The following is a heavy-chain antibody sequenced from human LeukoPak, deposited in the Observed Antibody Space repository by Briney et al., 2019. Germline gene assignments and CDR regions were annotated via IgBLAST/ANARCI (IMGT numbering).Heavy chain of an antibody. J-gene: IGHJ4*02. V-gene: IGHV1-18*01. D-gene: IGHD1-26*01. CDR2: ISAYNGNT. Sequence: ASVKVSCKASGYTFTSYGISWVRQPPGQGLEWMGWISAYNGNTNYAQKLQGRVTMTTDTSTSTAYMELRSLRSDDTAVYYCARQEKWELLGGVDYWGQGTLVTVSS. CDR1: GYTFTSYG. CDR3: ARQEKWELLGGVDY.